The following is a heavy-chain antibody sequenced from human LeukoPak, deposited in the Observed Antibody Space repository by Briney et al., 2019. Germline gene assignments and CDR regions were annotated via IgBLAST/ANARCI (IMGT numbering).Heavy chain of an antibody. D-gene: IGHD3-16*01. Sequence: SETLSLTCTVSGDSISSDYLSWIRQPPGKGLEWIGYINYSGITNYNPSLKSRVTISVDTSKNQFSLKLSSVTAADTAVYYCARHRPGERRFDPWGQGTLVTVSP. J-gene: IGHJ5*02. CDR3: ARHRPGERRFDP. CDR1: GDSISSDY. CDR2: INYSGIT. V-gene: IGHV4-59*08.